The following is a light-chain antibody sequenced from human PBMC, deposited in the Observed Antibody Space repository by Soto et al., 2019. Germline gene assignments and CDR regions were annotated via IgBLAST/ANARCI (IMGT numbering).Light chain of an antibody. V-gene: IGKV3-20*01. Sequence: EIVLTQSPGTLSLSPGERATLSCRASQSVSSGYLAWYQQKPGQAPRLLIYGASSRATGIPDRFSGSGSGKDFTLTISRLETEDFAVYYCQQYGSSPFTFGPGTKVDIK. CDR1: QSVSSGY. J-gene: IGKJ3*01. CDR2: GAS. CDR3: QQYGSSPFT.